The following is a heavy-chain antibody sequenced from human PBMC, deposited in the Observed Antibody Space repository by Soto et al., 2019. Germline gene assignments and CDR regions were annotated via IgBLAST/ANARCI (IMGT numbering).Heavy chain of an antibody. CDR3: AKAKPSYVPTLVVCPDY. D-gene: IGHD3-9*01. J-gene: IGHJ4*02. CDR2: ISGSGGST. V-gene: IGHV3-23*01. CDR1: GFTFSSYA. Sequence: GGSLRLSCAASGFTFSSYAMSWVRQAPGKGLEWVSAISGSGGSTYYADSVKGRFTISRDNSKNTLYLQMNSLRAEDTAVYYCAKAKPSYVPTLVVCPDYWGQGTLVTVSS.